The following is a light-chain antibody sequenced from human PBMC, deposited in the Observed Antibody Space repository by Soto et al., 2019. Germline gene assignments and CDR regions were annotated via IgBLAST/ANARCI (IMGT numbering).Light chain of an antibody. J-gene: IGKJ1*01. CDR2: AAS. CDR3: QHFYTYSPWT. Sequence: IQMTQSPSTLSASVGDRVTITCRASQSISTWLAWYQQKPGTAPKLLIYAASSLESGVPSRLSGSGSGTEFTLSISSLQPDDFATYYCQHFYTYSPWTFGQGTKVDIK. V-gene: IGKV1-5*01. CDR1: QSISTW.